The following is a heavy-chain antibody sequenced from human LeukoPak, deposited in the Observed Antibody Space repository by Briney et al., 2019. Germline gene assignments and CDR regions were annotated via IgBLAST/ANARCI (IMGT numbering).Heavy chain of an antibody. V-gene: IGHV4-61*02. CDR1: GGSISSGSYY. CDR3: ARETAGLLWFGEIYYCYYMDV. CDR2: IYTSGST. Sequence: SETLSLTCTVSGGSISSGSYYWSWIRQPAGKGLEWIGRIYTSGSTNYNPSLKSRVTISVDTSKNQFSLKLSSVTAADTAVYYCARETAGLLWFGEIYYCYYMDVWGKGTTVTISS. D-gene: IGHD3-10*01. J-gene: IGHJ6*03.